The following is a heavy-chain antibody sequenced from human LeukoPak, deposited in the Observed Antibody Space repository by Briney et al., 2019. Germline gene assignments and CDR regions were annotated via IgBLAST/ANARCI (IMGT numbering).Heavy chain of an antibody. Sequence: SGGSLRLSCAASGFTFSDYYMSWIRQAPGKGLERVSYISSSSSYTNYADSVKGRFTISRDNAKNSLYLQMNSLRAEDTAVYYCARRLTTGGFFDYWGQGTLATVSS. CDR2: ISSSSSYT. CDR3: ARRLTTGGFFDY. D-gene: IGHD4-11*01. J-gene: IGHJ4*02. V-gene: IGHV3-11*06. CDR1: GFTFSDYY.